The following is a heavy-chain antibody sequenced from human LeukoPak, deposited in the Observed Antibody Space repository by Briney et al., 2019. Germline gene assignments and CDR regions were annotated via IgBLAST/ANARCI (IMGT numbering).Heavy chain of an antibody. CDR3: AKPFIVGATGYYYYYMGV. D-gene: IGHD1-26*01. CDR1: GFSISRYD. V-gene: IGHV3-23*01. J-gene: IGHJ6*03. Sequence: GGSLRLSCAASGFSISRYDLSWVRQAPGKGLEWVSVISGSGASTHYADSVKGRFTISKDNSRNTLYLQMDSLRAEDTAVYYCAKPFIVGATGYYYYYMGVWGKGTTVTVSS. CDR2: ISGSGAST.